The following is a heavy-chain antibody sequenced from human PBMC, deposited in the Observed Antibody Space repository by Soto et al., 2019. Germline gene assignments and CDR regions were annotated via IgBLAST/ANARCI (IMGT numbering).Heavy chain of an antibody. V-gene: IGHV3-23*01. CDR2: FVGSTGST. Sequence: GGSLRVSCAASGFTFSSYTMNWVRQAPGKGLEWVSTFVGSTGSTFYADSVKGRFTISRDDSKNTLYLQMNSLRAEDTAVYYCAKRHTSVATPANYFDYWGQGTLVTVSS. J-gene: IGHJ4*02. D-gene: IGHD1-1*01. CDR1: GFTFSSYT. CDR3: AKRHTSVATPANYFDY.